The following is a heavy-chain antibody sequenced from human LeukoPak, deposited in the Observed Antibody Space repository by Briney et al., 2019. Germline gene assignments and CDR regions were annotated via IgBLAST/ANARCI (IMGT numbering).Heavy chain of an antibody. CDR3: ARRASSSSRWEYGMDV. CDR1: GYSFTSYW. D-gene: IGHD6-13*01. CDR2: IYPGDSDT. J-gene: IGHJ6*02. Sequence: GESLKISCKGSGYSFTSYWIGWVRQMPGKSLEWMGIIYPGDSDTRYSPSFQGQVTISADKSISTAYLQWSSLKASDTAMYYCARRASSSSRWEYGMDVWGQGTTVTVSS. V-gene: IGHV5-51*01.